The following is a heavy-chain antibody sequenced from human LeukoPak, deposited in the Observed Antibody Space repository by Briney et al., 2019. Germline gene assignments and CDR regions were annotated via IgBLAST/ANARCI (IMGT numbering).Heavy chain of an antibody. J-gene: IGHJ4*02. CDR2: ISGSGGST. Sequence: PGGSLRLSCAASGFTLSSYAMSWVRQAPGKGLEWVSAISGSGGSTYYADSVKGRFTISRDNSKNTLYLQMNSLRAEDTAVYYCAKVGPYYYDSSGYYPSLSYFDYWGQGTLVTVSS. CDR3: AKVGPYYYDSSGYYPSLSYFDY. V-gene: IGHV3-23*01. D-gene: IGHD3-22*01. CDR1: GFTLSSYA.